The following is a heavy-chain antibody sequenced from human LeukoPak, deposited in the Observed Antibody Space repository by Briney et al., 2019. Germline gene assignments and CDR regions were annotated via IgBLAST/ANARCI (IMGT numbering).Heavy chain of an antibody. J-gene: IGHJ6*04. CDR3: ARQAAAGTEGYYYYGMDV. CDR2: IWEDGSNK. CDR1: GFTFSSYG. Sequence: GGALRLSCAASGFTFSSYGMHGVRQAPGKGLEWGAVIWEDGSNKYYADSVRGRFTISRDNSKNTLYLQMSSLRAEDTAVYYCARQAAAGTEGYYYYGMDVWGKGTTVTVSS. V-gene: IGHV3-33*01. D-gene: IGHD6-13*01.